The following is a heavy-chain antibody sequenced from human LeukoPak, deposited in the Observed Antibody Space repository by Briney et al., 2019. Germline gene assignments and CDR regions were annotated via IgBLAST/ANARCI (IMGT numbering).Heavy chain of an antibody. J-gene: IGHJ3*02. Sequence: ASVKVSCKSSGYTFTIYAMNWVRQAPGQGLEWMGWINTNTGNPTYAQGFTGRFVFSLDTSVSTAYLQISSLKAEDTAVYYCANYIAAAGSRAFDIWGQGTMVTVSS. CDR3: ANYIAAAGSRAFDI. CDR2: INTNTGNP. V-gene: IGHV7-4-1*02. D-gene: IGHD6-13*01. CDR1: GYTFTIYA.